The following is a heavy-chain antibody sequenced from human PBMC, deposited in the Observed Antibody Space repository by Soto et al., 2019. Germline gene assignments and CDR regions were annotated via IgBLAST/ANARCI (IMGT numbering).Heavy chain of an antibody. CDR2: INPSGGST. D-gene: IGHD3-9*01. CDR3: ARDRNWDYDILTGSQIDAFVI. J-gene: IGHJ3*02. CDR1: GYTFTSYY. Sequence: ASVKVSCKASGYTFTSYYMHWVRQASGQGLEWMGIINPSGGSTSYAQKFQGRVTMTRDTSTSTVYMELSSLRSEDTAVYYCARDRNWDYDILTGSQIDAFVIWGQGTMVTVSS. V-gene: IGHV1-46*01.